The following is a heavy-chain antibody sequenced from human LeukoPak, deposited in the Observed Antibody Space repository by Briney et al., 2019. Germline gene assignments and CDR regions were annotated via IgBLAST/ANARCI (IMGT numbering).Heavy chain of an antibody. Sequence: GGSLXLSCAASGFTFSNAWMSWVREAPGKGREWVGRIKSKTDGGTTDYAAPVKGRFTISRDDSKNTLYLQMNSLKTEDTAVYYCTTPPRHPFEGAGPDNEAFDIWGQGTMVTVSS. V-gene: IGHV3-15*01. CDR2: IKSKTDGGTT. J-gene: IGHJ3*02. D-gene: IGHD6-19*01. CDR1: GFTFSNAW. CDR3: TTPPRHPFEGAGPDNEAFDI.